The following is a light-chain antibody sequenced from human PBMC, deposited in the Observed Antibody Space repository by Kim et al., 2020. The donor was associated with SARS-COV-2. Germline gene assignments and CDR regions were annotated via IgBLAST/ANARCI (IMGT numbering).Light chain of an antibody. CDR2: ANT. J-gene: IGLJ2*01. CDR3: QSYDSSLSDWV. V-gene: IGLV1-40*01. Sequence: QSVLTQPPSVSGAPGQRVTISCTGSSSNIGARYDVHWYQQLPGTAPKLLIYANTNRPSGVPDRFSGSKSGTSASLAITGLQAEDEADYYCQSYDSSLSDWVFGGGTKLTVL. CDR1: SSNIGARYD.